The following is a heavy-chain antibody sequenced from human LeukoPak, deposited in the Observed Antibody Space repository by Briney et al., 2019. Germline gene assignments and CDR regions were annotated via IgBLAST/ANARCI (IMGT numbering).Heavy chain of an antibody. CDR3: VRSYDWVFDY. V-gene: IGHV6-1*01. CDR1: GDSVSRHDLT. Sequence: SQTLSLTCAISGDSVSRHDLTWDWVRQSPSRGLEWLGRTFYRSKWYNDYAVSVKSRITVSPDTSKNQFSLHLNSVTSEDTAVCYCVRSYDWVFDYWGQGTRVTVSS. J-gene: IGHJ4*02. CDR2: TFYRSKWYN. D-gene: IGHD1-1*01.